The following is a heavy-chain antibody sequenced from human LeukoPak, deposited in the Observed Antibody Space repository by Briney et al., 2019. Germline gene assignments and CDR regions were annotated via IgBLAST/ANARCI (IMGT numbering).Heavy chain of an antibody. Sequence: ASVKVSCKASGYTFTGYYMHWVRQAPGQGLEWMGWINPNSGGTNYAQKFQGWVTMTRDTSISTAYMELSRLRSDDPAVYYCARDTRYSGYCSSTSCLSGGMDVWGKGTTVTVSS. CDR3: ARDTRYSGYCSSTSCLSGGMDV. D-gene: IGHD2-2*01. V-gene: IGHV1-2*04. CDR1: GYTFTGYY. CDR2: INPNSGGT. J-gene: IGHJ6*04.